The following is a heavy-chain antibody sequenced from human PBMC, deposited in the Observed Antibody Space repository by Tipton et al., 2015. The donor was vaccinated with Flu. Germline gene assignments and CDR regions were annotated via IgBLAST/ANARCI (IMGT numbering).Heavy chain of an antibody. D-gene: IGHD3-22*01. Sequence: GSLRLSCAASGFTFSSYSMNWVRQAPGKGLEWVSSISSNSSYIYYTDSVKGRFTISRDNAKNSLYLQMNSLRAEDTAVYYCARAGGYFSSGYFDYWGQGTLVTVSS. V-gene: IGHV3-21*01. J-gene: IGHJ4*02. CDR1: GFTFSSYS. CDR3: ARAGGYFSSGYFDY. CDR2: ISSNSSYI.